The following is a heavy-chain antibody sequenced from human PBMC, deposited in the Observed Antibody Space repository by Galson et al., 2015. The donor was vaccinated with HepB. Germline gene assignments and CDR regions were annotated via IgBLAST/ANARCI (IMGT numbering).Heavy chain of an antibody. D-gene: IGHD1-26*01. CDR2: IKSDGNSA. Sequence: SLRLSCAASGFTFISYWMHWVRQAPGKGLVWVSEIKSDGNSAAYADSARVRFTVYSDNAKYTLFLQMNNLGVEDTAVYYCASLSARLDYWGQGTLGTVSS. CDR1: GFTFISYW. V-gene: IGHV3-74*03. J-gene: IGHJ4*02. CDR3: ASLSARLDY.